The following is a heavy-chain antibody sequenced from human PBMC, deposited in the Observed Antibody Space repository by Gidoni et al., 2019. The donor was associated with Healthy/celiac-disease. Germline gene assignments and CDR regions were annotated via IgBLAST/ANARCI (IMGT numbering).Heavy chain of an antibody. CDR2: IKHSGST. Sequence: QLQLQQWRPGLLKPSETLSLTCASYGWSFRGYYWRWIRPPRGKGLEWIGEIKHSGSTNYNPYRKSRVTIAVDTSKNQFSLKLSSVTAADTAVYYCARRSQYYYDSSGDWVFDYWGQGTLVTVSS. D-gene: IGHD3-22*01. CDR1: GWSFRGYY. J-gene: IGHJ4*02. V-gene: IGHV4-34*01. CDR3: ARRSQYYYDSSGDWVFDY.